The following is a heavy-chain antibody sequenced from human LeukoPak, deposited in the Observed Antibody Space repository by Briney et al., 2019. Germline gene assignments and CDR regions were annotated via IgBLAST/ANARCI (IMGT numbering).Heavy chain of an antibody. V-gene: IGHV4-4*07. CDR3: ARDHGFIAAAGTGYYYYMDV. Sequence: SETLSLTCTVSGGSISSYYWSRIRQPAGKGLEWIGRIYTSGSTNYNPSLKSRVTMSVDTSKNQFSLKLSSVTAADTAVYYCARDHGFIAAAGTGYYYYMDVWGKGTTVTVSS. CDR2: IYTSGST. J-gene: IGHJ6*03. CDR1: GGSISSYY. D-gene: IGHD6-13*01.